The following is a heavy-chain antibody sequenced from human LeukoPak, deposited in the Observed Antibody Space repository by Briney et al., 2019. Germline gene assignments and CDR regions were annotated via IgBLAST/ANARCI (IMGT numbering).Heavy chain of an antibody. CDR1: GFTFSTYA. D-gene: IGHD3-16*01. V-gene: IGHV3-23*01. CDR2: INGDGGST. Sequence: GGSLRLSCAASGFTFSTYAMSWVRQAPGQGLEWVSSINGDGGSTYYAESVKGRFTVSRDNSKNTLYLQMDSLRAEDTAVYYCARGVLGFDYWGQGTLVTVSS. CDR3: ARGVLGFDY. J-gene: IGHJ4*02.